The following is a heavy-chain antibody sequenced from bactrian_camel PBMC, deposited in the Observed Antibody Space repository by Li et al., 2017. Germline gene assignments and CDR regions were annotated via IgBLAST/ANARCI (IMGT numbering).Heavy chain of an antibody. V-gene: IGHV3S57*01. J-gene: IGHJ4*01. CDR3: AAKAARASPLGQATYND. Sequence: HVQLVESGGGSVQAGGSLRLSCVASEYRGCTGWLRQVPGKEREGVATVDSTGLPRYADSVKGRFTLSRDKAKNTLHLLMDSLKAEDTAMYYCAAKAARASPLGQATYNDWGQGTQVTVS. CDR2: VDSTGLP. CDR1: EYRGC. D-gene: IGHD2*01.